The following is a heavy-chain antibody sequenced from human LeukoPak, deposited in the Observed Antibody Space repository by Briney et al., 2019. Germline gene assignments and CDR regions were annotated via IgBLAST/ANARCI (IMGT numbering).Heavy chain of an antibody. J-gene: IGHJ6*02. CDR1: GGSISSSSYY. D-gene: IGHD2-15*01. Sequence: SETLSLTCTVSGGSISSSSYYWGWIRQPPGKGLEWIGSIYYSGSTYYSPSLKSRVTTSVDTSKNQFSLKLSSVTAADTAVYYCAREGRYCSGGSCHSYYYYGMDVWGQGTTVTVSS. V-gene: IGHV4-39*01. CDR2: IYYSGST. CDR3: AREGRYCSGGSCHSYYYYGMDV.